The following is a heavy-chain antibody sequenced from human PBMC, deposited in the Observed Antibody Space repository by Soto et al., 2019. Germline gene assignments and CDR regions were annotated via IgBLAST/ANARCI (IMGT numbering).Heavy chain of an antibody. CDR3: AKDRAGTARGDYGMDV. CDR1: GFTFSSYG. J-gene: IGHJ6*02. V-gene: IGHV3-30*18. CDR2: ISYDGSNK. Sequence: QVQLVESGGGVVQPGRSLRLSCAASGFTFSSYGMHWVRQAPGKGLEWVAVISYDGSNKYYADSVKGRFTISRDNSKNTLYLQMNSLRAEDTAVYYCAKDRAGTARGDYGMDVWCQGTTVTVSS. D-gene: IGHD6-25*01.